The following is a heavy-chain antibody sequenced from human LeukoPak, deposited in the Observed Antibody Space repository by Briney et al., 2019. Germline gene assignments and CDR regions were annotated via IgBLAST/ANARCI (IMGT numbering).Heavy chain of an antibody. V-gene: IGHV4-59*08. D-gene: IGHD3-22*01. CDR3: ARGPNYYDSSGYPPEGDTFDI. Sequence: SETLSLTCTVSGGSISSYYWSWIRQPPGKGLEWIGYIYYSGSTNYNPSLKSRVTISVDTSKNQFSLKLSSVTAADTAVYYCARGPNYYDSSGYPPEGDTFDIWGQGTMVTVSS. CDR2: IYYSGST. J-gene: IGHJ3*02. CDR1: GGSISSYY.